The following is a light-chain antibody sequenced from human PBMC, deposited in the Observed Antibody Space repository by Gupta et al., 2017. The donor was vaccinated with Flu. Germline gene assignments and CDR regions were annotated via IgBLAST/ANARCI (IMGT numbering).Light chain of an antibody. CDR2: EVY. CDR3: ISYTSRTSFV. Sequence: QSALTQPASVSGSPGQSITIPCTGTSSDLNAYNSVSWYQRHPGKAPKLIIFEVYNRSSGVSNRFSGSKSGNTASLTISGLQAEDEATYYCISYTSRTSFVFGTGTEVSVL. J-gene: IGLJ1*01. V-gene: IGLV2-14*01. CDR1: SSDLNAYNS.